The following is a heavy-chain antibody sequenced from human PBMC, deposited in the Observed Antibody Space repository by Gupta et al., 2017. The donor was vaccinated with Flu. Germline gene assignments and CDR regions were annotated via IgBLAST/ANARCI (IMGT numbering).Heavy chain of an antibody. CDR3: ARSGRGAGTGVDY. V-gene: IGHV4-59*08. D-gene: IGHD6-19*01. Sequence: QVQLQESGPGLVKPSETLSLTCTVSGGSISSYYWSWIRQPPGKGLEWIGYIYYSGSTNYNPSLKSRVTISVDTSKNQFSLKLSSVTAADTAVYYCARSGRGAGTGVDYWGQGTLVTVSS. CDR2: IYYSGST. CDR1: GGSISSYY. J-gene: IGHJ4*02.